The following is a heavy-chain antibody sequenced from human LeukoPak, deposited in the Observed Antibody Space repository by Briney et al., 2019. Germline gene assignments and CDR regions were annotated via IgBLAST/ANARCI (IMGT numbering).Heavy chain of an antibody. D-gene: IGHD4-17*01. J-gene: IGHJ4*02. CDR1: GFTFSSYW. CDR2: IKQDGSDK. CDR3: ASDGDYGY. Sequence: PGGSLRLSCAASGFTFSSYWMSWVRQAPGKGLEWVANIKQDGSDKYYVGSVKGRFTISRDNAKNSLYLQMNSLGAEDTAVYYCASDGDYGYWGQGTLVTVSS. V-gene: IGHV3-7*01.